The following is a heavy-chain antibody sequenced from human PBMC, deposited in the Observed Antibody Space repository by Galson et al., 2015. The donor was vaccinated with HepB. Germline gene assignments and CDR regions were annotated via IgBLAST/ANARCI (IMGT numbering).Heavy chain of an antibody. CDR3: ARLSIERGFES. V-gene: IGHV3-33*01. J-gene: IGHJ4*02. CDR2: ICYDGSIK. CDR1: GFTFSSFD. Sequence: SLRLSCATSGFTFSSFDMHWVRQAPGKGLEWVSVICYDGSIKYYRDSVRGRFTISRDNTKNTLYLQMNSLRVEDTAVYYCARLSIERGFESWGQGTLVTVSS.